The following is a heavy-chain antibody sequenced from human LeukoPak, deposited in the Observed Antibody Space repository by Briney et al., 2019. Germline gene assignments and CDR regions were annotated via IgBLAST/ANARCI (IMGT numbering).Heavy chain of an antibody. CDR2: INPNSGGT. Sequence: ASVKVSCKASGYTSTGYYMHWVRQAPGQGLEWMGWINPNSGGTNYAQKFQGRVTMTRDTSISTAYMELSRLRSDDTAVYYCARDRVSMVRGVTIGPFFDYWGQGTLATVSS. CDR1: GYTSTGYY. CDR3: ARDRVSMVRGVTIGPFFDY. V-gene: IGHV1-2*02. D-gene: IGHD3-10*01. J-gene: IGHJ4*02.